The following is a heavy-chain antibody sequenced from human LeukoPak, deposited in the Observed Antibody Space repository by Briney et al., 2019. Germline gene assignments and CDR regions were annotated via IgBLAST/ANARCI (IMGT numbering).Heavy chain of an antibody. CDR2: IDPSDSYT. Sequence: GESLKISCKGSGYSFTSYWISWVRQMPGKGLEWMGRIDPSDSYTNYSPSFQGHVTISADKSISTAYLQWSSLKASDTAMYCCARQSGGSSDFDYWGQGTLVTVSS. V-gene: IGHV5-10-1*01. CDR3: ARQSGGSSDFDY. J-gene: IGHJ4*02. D-gene: IGHD2-15*01. CDR1: GYSFTSYW.